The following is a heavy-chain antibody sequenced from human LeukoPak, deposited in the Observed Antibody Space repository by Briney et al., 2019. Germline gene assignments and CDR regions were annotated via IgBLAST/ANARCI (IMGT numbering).Heavy chain of an antibody. V-gene: IGHV3-53*01. J-gene: IGHJ4*02. Sequence: GGSLRLSCTVSGFTVSSNSMSWVRQAPGKGLEWVSFMYSDNTHYSDSVKGRFTISRDNSKNTLYLQMNSLRAEDTAVYYCARRAGAYSHPYDYWGQGTLVTVSS. D-gene: IGHD4/OR15-4a*01. CDR1: GFTVSSNS. CDR2: MYSDNT. CDR3: ARRAGAYSHPYDY.